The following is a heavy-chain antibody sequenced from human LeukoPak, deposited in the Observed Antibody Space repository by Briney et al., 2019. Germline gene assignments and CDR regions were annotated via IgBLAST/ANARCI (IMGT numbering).Heavy chain of an antibody. Sequence: GRSLRLSCAASGFTFSDYGMHWVRQAPGKGLEWVAVIWHDGSEKYYGDSVKGRFTISRDDSKNTLHLQMNSLRVEDTGVYYCARDDNPTGYIFDYWGQGTLVTVSS. CDR2: IWHDGSEK. D-gene: IGHD3-9*01. CDR3: ARDDNPTGYIFDY. V-gene: IGHV3-33*01. CDR1: GFTFSDYG. J-gene: IGHJ4*02.